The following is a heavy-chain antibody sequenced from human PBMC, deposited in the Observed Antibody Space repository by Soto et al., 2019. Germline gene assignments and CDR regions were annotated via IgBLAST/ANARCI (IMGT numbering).Heavy chain of an antibody. D-gene: IGHD3-22*01. J-gene: IGHJ4*02. Sequence: GGSLRLSCAASGFTFSSYGMHWVRQAPGKGLEWVAVIWYDGSNKYYADSVKGRFTISRDNSKNTLYLQMNSLRAEDTAVYYCARGPQYYYDSSGYYLPFDYWGQGTLVTVSS. CDR1: GFTFSSYG. CDR2: IWYDGSNK. CDR3: ARGPQYYYDSSGYYLPFDY. V-gene: IGHV3-33*01.